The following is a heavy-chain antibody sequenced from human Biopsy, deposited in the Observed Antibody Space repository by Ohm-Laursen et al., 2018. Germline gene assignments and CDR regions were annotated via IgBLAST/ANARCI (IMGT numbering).Heavy chain of an antibody. Sequence: ASVKVSCKASGYTFTDYSLHWVRQAPGQGLEWMGWVNPNSVPTNYAQKFQGRVTMTSDTSISTAYIELRRLISDDTAVYFCARDRMVTIITLVRADTFDIWGQGTLVSVSS. D-gene: IGHD3-10*01. J-gene: IGHJ3*02. CDR3: ARDRMVTIITLVRADTFDI. CDR2: VNPNSVPT. CDR1: GYTFTDYS. V-gene: IGHV1-2*02.